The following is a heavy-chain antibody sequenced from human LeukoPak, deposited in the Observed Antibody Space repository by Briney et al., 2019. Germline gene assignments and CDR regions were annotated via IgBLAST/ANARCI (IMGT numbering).Heavy chain of an antibody. Sequence: SETLSLTCTVSGYSISSGYYWGWIRQPPGKGLEWIGNIYHSGSTYYNPSLKSRVTISVDTSKNQFSLKLSSVTAADTAVYYCTRPYYYDSSGSPDYWGQGTLVTVSS. V-gene: IGHV4-38-2*02. CDR1: GYSISSGYY. CDR3: TRPYYYDSSGSPDY. D-gene: IGHD3-22*01. J-gene: IGHJ4*02. CDR2: IYHSGST.